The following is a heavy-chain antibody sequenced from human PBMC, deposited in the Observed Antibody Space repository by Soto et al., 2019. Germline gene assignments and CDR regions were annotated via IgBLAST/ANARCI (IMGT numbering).Heavy chain of an antibody. CDR3: ARGREGYDFWSGYYGYYYGMDV. CDR1: GYTFTGYY. Sequence: ASVKVSCKASGYTFTGYYMHWVRQAPGQGLEWMGWINPNSGGTNYAQKFQGWVTMTRDTSISTAYMELSRLRSDDTAVYYCARGREGYDFWSGYYGYYYGMDVWGQGTTVTVSS. CDR2: INPNSGGT. D-gene: IGHD3-3*01. V-gene: IGHV1-2*04. J-gene: IGHJ6*02.